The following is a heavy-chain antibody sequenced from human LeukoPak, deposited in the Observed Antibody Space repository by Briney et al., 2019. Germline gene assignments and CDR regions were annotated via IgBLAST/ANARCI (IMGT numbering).Heavy chain of an antibody. CDR1: GDSVSSNSAA. V-gene: IGHV6-1*01. Sequence: SQTLSLTCAISGDSVSSNSAAWNWIRQSPSRGLEWLGRTYYRSKWYNDYAVSVKSRITINPDTSKNQFSLQLNSVTPEDTAVYYCARDPIHYDSSGPPSFGLFAPWGQGTLVTVSS. J-gene: IGHJ5*02. CDR2: TYYRSKWYN. D-gene: IGHD3-22*01. CDR3: ARDPIHYDSSGPPSFGLFAP.